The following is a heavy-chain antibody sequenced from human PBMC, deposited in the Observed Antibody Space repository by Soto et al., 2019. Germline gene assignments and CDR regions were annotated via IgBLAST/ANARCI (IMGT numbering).Heavy chain of an antibody. D-gene: IGHD2-2*01. CDR3: AKSPNCTTTSCYPTFYEY. J-gene: IGHJ4*02. Sequence: GGSLRLSCAASGFVFSSYSMTWVRQAPWKGLEWVSAISGSGGHTYHADSVKDRFTISRDNSNNTLYLQMNSLRAEDTAIYYCAKSPNCTTTSCYPTFYEYWGQGVLVTVSS. CDR1: GFVFSSYS. V-gene: IGHV3-23*01. CDR2: ISGSGGHT.